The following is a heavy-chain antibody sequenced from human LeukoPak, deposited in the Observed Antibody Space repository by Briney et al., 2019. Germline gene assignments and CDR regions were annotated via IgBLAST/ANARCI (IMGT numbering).Heavy chain of an antibody. Sequence: PSQTLSLTCTVSGGSISSYYWSWIRQPAGKGLEWIGRIYTSGGTNYNPSLKSRLTMSVDTSKNQFSLKLSSVTAADTAVYYCARVNYGSGVFDYWGQGSLVTVSS. D-gene: IGHD3-10*01. CDR3: ARVNYGSGVFDY. V-gene: IGHV4-4*07. CDR1: GGSISSYY. CDR2: IYTSGGT. J-gene: IGHJ4*02.